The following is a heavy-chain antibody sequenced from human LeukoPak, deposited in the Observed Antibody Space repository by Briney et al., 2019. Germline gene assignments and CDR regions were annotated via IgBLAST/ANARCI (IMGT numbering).Heavy chain of an antibody. V-gene: IGHV1-69*05. Sequence: SVKVSCKASGGTFSNYAFSWVRQAPGQGLEWMGGIIPIFRTTNYAEQFQGRVTITTDESTNTAYLDLRSLRSEDTAVYYCAKDDGWATMGFDSWGQGTLVSVSS. D-gene: IGHD5-24*01. CDR2: IIPIFRTT. CDR3: AKDDGWATMGFDS. CDR1: GGTFSNYA. J-gene: IGHJ5*01.